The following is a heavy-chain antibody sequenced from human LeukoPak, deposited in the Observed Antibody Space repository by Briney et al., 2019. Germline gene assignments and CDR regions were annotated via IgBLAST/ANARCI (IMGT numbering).Heavy chain of an antibody. CDR1: ADSISNYY. Sequence: SETLSLTCTVSADSISNYYWSWIRQPAGKGLEWIGRIYTSGTTNYNPSLKSRVTMSVDASKNQFYLKVRSVPAADTAVYYCARGGYCGGDCYSWYFDLWGRGTLVTVSS. CDR2: IYTSGTT. D-gene: IGHD2-21*02. V-gene: IGHV4-4*07. J-gene: IGHJ2*01. CDR3: ARGGYCGGDCYSWYFDL.